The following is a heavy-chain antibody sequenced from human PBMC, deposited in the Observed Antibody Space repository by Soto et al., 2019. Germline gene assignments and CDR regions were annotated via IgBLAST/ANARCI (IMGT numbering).Heavy chain of an antibody. D-gene: IGHD2-15*01. CDR3: AAMSGGPDPFDP. CDR1: GFTFTSSG. V-gene: IGHV1-58*01. J-gene: IGHJ5*02. CDR2: IVVGSGNT. Sequence: ASVKVCCKASGFTFTSSGVQWVRQARGQRLEWIGWIVVGSGNTNYAQKFQERVTITRDMSTSTAYMELSSLRSEDTAVYYCAAMSGGPDPFDPWGQGTLVTVSS.